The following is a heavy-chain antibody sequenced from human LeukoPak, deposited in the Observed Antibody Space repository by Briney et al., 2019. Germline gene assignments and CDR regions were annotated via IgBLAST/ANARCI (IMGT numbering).Heavy chain of an antibody. CDR2: MNPNSGNT. J-gene: IGHJ6*03. CDR3: ARRSRGYSYGSYYYYMDL. V-gene: IGHV1-8*03. CDR1: RYTFTSYD. D-gene: IGHD5-18*01. Sequence: ASVKVSCKASRYTFTSYDINWVRQATGQGLEWMGWMNPNSGNTGYAQKFQGRVTITRNTSISTAYMELSSLRSDDTAVYYCARRSRGYSYGSYYYYMDLWGKGTTVTVSS.